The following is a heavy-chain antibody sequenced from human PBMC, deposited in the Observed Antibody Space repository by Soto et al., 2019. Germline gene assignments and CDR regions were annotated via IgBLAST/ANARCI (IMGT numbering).Heavy chain of an antibody. V-gene: IGHV3-33*01. CDR2: IRYGGSNK. D-gene: IGHD1-26*01. J-gene: IGHJ4*02. CDR1: GFTFSSYG. CDR3: ARDTFSYAGWEPAHFDY. Sequence: PGGSLRLSCAASGFTFSSYGMHWVRQAPGKGLEWVAVIRYGGSNKYYADSVKGRFTISRDNSKNTLYLQMNSLRAEDTAVYYCARDTFSYAGWEPAHFDYWGQGTLVTVSS.